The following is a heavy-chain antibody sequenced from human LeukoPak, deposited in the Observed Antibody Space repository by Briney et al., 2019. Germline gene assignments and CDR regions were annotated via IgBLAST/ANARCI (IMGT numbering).Heavy chain of an antibody. CDR1: RFTFSRYA. CDR2: ISGSGGST. J-gene: IGHJ4*02. D-gene: IGHD3-22*01. Sequence: GGSLRLSCAASRFTFSRYAMNWVRQAPGKGLEWVSAISGSGGSTYYADSVKGRFTISRDNSKNTLYLQMNSLRVEDTAVYYCAKNPQYYYDSSGFFEYWGQGTLVTVSS. CDR3: AKNPQYYYDSSGFFEY. V-gene: IGHV3-23*01.